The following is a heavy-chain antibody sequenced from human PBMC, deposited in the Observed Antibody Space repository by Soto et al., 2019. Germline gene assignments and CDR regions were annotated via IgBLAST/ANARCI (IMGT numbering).Heavy chain of an antibody. CDR2: IYHSGNT. D-gene: IGHD1-7*01. J-gene: IGHJ4*02. CDR1: GGSIRSSNW. Sequence: QVQLQESGPGLVKPSGTLSLTCAVSGGSIRSSNWWSWVRQPPGKGLEWIGEIYHSGNTNYNPSLKSRVTISVDKSKNPFSLKLSSVTGADTVVYDCARWGSWNLEGYLGQGTLVTVSS. CDR3: ARWGSWNLEGY. V-gene: IGHV4-4*02.